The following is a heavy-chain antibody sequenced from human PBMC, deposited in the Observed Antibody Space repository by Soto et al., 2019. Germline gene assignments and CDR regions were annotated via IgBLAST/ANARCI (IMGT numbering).Heavy chain of an antibody. V-gene: IGHV3-30-3*01. D-gene: IGHD2-15*01. J-gene: IGHJ6*02. Sequence: HHGGSMRLSCAASGVSFSSYAMHWVRQAPGKGLEWVAVISYDGSNKYYADSVKGRFTISRDNSKNTLYLQMNSLRAEDTAVYYCAIVGGSRPPVDYGMDVWGQGTTVTVSS. CDR3: AIVGGSRPPVDYGMDV. CDR1: GVSFSSYA. CDR2: ISYDGSNK.